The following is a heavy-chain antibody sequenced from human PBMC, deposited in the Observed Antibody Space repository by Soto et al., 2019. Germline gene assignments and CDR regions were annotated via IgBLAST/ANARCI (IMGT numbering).Heavy chain of an antibody. D-gene: IGHD6-13*01. J-gene: IGHJ4*02. CDR1: GFTFSSYA. Sequence: GGSLRLSCAASGFTFSSYAMHWVRQAPGKGLEWVAVISYDGSNKYYADSVKGRFTISRDNSKNTLYLQMNSLRAEDTAVYYCARDLQGQQFDYLGQGTLVTVSS. V-gene: IGHV3-30*04. CDR3: ARDLQGQQFDY. CDR2: ISYDGSNK.